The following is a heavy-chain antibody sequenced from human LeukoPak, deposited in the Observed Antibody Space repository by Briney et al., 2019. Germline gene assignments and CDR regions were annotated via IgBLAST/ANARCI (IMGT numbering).Heavy chain of an antibody. J-gene: IGHJ4*02. V-gene: IGHV1-69*13. CDR2: IIPIFGTA. CDR1: GGTFISYA. Sequence: GASVKVSCKASGGTFISYAISWVRQAPGQGLEWMGGIIPIFGTANYAQKFQGRVTITADEPTSTAYMELSSLRSEDTAVYYCARGAYSSGWSSDYWGQGTLVTVSS. D-gene: IGHD6-19*01. CDR3: ARGAYSSGWSSDY.